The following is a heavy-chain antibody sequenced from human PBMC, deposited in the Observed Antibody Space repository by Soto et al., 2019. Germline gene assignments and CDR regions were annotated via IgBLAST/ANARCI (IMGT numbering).Heavy chain of an antibody. V-gene: IGHV2-5*02. CDR1: GFSLSTTGVG. CDR2: IYWDNDK. Sequence: QITLKESGPTLVKPTQTLTLTCSFSGFSLSTTGVGVGWIRQSPGKALEWLAMIYWDNDKRYSPSLKSRVTITKATSKNQVVLTVTNMDPVDTCTYYCARSLWFGELHWGQGALVTVSS. CDR3: ARSLWFGELH. D-gene: IGHD3-10*01. J-gene: IGHJ4*02.